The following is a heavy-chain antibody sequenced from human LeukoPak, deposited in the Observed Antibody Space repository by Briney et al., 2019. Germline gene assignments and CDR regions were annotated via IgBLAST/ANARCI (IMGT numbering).Heavy chain of an antibody. CDR3: AREGGSYRPLDY. Sequence: PSETLSLTCAVYGGSFTNYYWNWIRQPPGKGLEWIGEINHSGSTNYNPSLESRVIISVDTSKKQFFLKLSSVTAADTAVYYCAREGGSYRPLDYSGQGTLVTVSS. V-gene: IGHV4-34*01. CDR1: GGSFTNYY. CDR2: INHSGST. D-gene: IGHD3-16*02. J-gene: IGHJ4*02.